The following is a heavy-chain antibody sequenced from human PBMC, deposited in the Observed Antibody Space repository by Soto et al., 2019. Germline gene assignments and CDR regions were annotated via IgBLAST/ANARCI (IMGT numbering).Heavy chain of an antibody. J-gene: IGHJ5*02. V-gene: IGHV3-23*01. D-gene: IGHD2-21*01. CDR2: ISGRGDDA. Sequence: VGSLRLSCAASGFSFSSFAMSWVRQPPGKGLEWVSAISGRGDDADYADSVKGRFTISRDNSKNTLYLQMNSLRAEDTAVYYCAGWVHIVPVAPNDFDRWGQGSLGTVCS. CDR1: GFSFSSFA. CDR3: AGWVHIVPVAPNDFDR.